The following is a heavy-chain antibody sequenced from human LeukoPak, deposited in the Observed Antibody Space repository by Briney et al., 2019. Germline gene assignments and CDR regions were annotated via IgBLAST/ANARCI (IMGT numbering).Heavy chain of an antibody. D-gene: IGHD3-22*01. CDR2: IYPGDSDT. CDR1: GYSFTSYW. J-gene: IGHJ4*02. Sequence: GESLKISCKGSGYSFTSYWIGWVRQMPGKGLEWMGIIYPGDSDTRYSLSFQGQVTISADKSISTAYLQWSSLKASDTAMYYCARGDYYDSSGYYDFVYWGQGTLVTVSS. CDR3: ARGDYYDSSGYYDFVY. V-gene: IGHV5-51*01.